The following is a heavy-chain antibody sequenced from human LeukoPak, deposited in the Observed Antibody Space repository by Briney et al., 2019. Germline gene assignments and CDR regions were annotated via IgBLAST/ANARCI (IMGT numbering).Heavy chain of an antibody. CDR1: GFTFDDYA. J-gene: IGHJ4*02. Sequence: GGSLRLSCAASGFTFDDYAMHWVRQAPGKGLEWVSLISGDGGSTYYADSVKGRFTISRDNSKNSLYLQMNSLRTEDTALYYCAKDSSFGSSWYFLDYWGQGTLVTVSS. CDR3: AKDSSFGSSWYFLDY. D-gene: IGHD6-13*01. V-gene: IGHV3-43*02. CDR2: ISGDGGST.